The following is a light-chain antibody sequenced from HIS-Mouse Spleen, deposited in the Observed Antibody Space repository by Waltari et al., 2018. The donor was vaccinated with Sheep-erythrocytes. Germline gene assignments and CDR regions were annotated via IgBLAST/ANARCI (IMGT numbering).Light chain of an antibody. V-gene: IGLV1-44*01. Sequence: QSVLTQPPSASGTPGQRVTISCSGSSSNIGSNTVNWYQQLPGTAPKPLIYSNIQRPSGVPDRFSGSKSGTSASLAISGLQSEDEADYYCAAWDDSLNGYVFGTGTKVTVL. CDR2: SNI. J-gene: IGLJ1*01. CDR1: SSNIGSNT. CDR3: AAWDDSLNGYV.